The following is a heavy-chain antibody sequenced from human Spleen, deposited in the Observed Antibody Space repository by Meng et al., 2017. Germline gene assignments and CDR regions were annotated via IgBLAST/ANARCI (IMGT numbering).Heavy chain of an antibody. CDR2: INHSGST. CDR1: GGSFSDYY. D-gene: IGHD4-11*01. CDR3: ARGPTTMAHDFDY. Sequence: QAMLMKWGAGVLKPSVPLSLTCVVPGGSFSDYYWSWIRQPPGKGLEWIGEINHSGSTNYNPSLESRATISVDTSQNNLSLKLSSVTAADSAVYYCARGPTTMAHDFDYWGQGTLVTVSS. J-gene: IGHJ4*02. V-gene: IGHV4-34*01.